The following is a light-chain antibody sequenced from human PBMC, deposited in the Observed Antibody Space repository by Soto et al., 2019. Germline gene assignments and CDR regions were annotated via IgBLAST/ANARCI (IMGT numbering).Light chain of an antibody. V-gene: IGKV3-20*01. CDR2: GAC. J-gene: IGKJ4*01. CDR3: QQYGSSTRLT. Sequence: EIVLTQSPGTLSLSPGERATRSCRASQSVSSSYLAWYQQKPGQAPRLLIYGACSRATGIPDRFSCSGSGTNFTLTISRLEPTDIAVYSCQQYGSSTRLTFGGGTNEEIK. CDR1: QSVSSSY.